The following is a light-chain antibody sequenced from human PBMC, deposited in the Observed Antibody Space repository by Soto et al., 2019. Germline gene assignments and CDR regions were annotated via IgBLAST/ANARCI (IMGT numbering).Light chain of an antibody. Sequence: LSHSPGTLSLYKGERATLSCRASQIFSSNYLAWYQQKPGQAPRLLIYGASSRATGIPDRFSGSGSGTDFTLTISRLEPEDFAVYYCPQSGSSPCPFGQRTKVDIK. CDR2: GAS. CDR3: PQSGSSPCP. V-gene: IGKV3-20*01. CDR1: QIFSSNY. J-gene: IGKJ1*01.